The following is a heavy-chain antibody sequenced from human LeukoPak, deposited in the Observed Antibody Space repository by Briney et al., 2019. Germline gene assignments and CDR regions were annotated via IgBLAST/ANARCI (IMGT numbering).Heavy chain of an antibody. D-gene: IGHD6-25*01. CDR2: INTDGSTT. J-gene: IGHJ4*02. Sequence: GGSLRLSCAASGFTFNSYWMHWVRQAPGKGPVWVSRINTDGSTTGFADFVKGRFTVSRDNAKNTLYLQMNSLRAEDTAVYYCARERGHLDYWGQGTLVTVSS. CDR3: ARERGHLDY. V-gene: IGHV3-74*01. CDR1: GFTFNSYW.